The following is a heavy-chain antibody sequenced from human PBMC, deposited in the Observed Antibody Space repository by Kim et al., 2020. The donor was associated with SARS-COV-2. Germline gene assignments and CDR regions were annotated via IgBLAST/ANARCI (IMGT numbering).Heavy chain of an antibody. Sequence: SETLSLTCTVSGGSISSYYWSWIRQPPGKGLEWIGYIYYSGSTNYNPSLKSRVTISVDTSKNQFSLKLSSVTAADTAVYYCARAFGGVIVELDYWGQGTLVTVSS. D-gene: IGHD3-16*02. CDR3: ARAFGGVIVELDY. CDR2: IYYSGST. CDR1: GGSISSYY. J-gene: IGHJ4*02. V-gene: IGHV4-59*01.